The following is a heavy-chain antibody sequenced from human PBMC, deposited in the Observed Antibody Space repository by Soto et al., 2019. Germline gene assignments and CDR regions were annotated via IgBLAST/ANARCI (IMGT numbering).Heavy chain of an antibody. CDR2: TYYRSKWYN. CDR3: ARKNHRSGWLSDAFDI. Sequence: SQTLSLTCAISGDRVSSNSAAWTWIRQSPSRGLEWLGRTYYRSKWYNDYAVSVKSRITINPDTSKNQFSLQLNSVTPEDTAVYYCARKNHRSGWLSDAFDIWVQGTMVTVS. CDR1: GDRVSSNSAA. V-gene: IGHV6-1*01. D-gene: IGHD6-19*01. J-gene: IGHJ3*02.